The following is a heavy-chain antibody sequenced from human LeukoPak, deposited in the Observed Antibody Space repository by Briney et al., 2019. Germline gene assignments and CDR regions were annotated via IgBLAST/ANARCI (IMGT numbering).Heavy chain of an antibody. CDR2: ISAYNGNT. CDR1: RYTFTRSV. CDR3: ARSGAYSSSDYGMDV. V-gene: IGHV1-18*01. Sequence: APLKVSCKASRYTFTRSVISWVRQAPGQGREWMGWISAYNGNTNYAQKLQVRVTLTTHTSTSTAYMELRRLRSDVTAVYYCARSGAYSSSDYGMDVWGQGPTVTVSS. J-gene: IGHJ6*01. D-gene: IGHD6-13*01.